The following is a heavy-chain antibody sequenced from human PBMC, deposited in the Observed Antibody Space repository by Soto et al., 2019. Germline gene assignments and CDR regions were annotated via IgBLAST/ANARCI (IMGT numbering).Heavy chain of an antibody. J-gene: IGHJ4*02. V-gene: IGHV4-59*08. D-gene: IGHD6-13*01. CDR2: IYYSGST. CDR3: ARYSSSSWYDGVVFDY. Sequence: QVQLQESGPGLVKPSETLSLTCTVSGGSISSYYWSWIRQPPGKGLEWIGYIYYSGSTNYNPSLTSRVTISVDTSKTQFSLKLSSVTAADTAVYYCARYSSSSWYDGVVFDYWGQGTLVTVSS. CDR1: GGSISSYY.